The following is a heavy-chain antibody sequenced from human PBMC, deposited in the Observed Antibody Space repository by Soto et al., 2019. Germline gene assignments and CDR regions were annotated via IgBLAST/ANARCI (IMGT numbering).Heavy chain of an antibody. CDR2: MSSSTYI. D-gene: IGHD1-26*01. V-gene: IGHV3-21*01. J-gene: IGHJ2*01. CDR3: ARGGGNYPNWYFDL. CDR1: GFTFSTYS. Sequence: EVQLVESGGGLVKPGGSLRLSCAASGFTFSTYSMNWVRQAPGKGLEWVSSMSSSTYIYYADSVKGRFTISRDNAKNSRYLQMNSLRAEDTAVYYCARGGGNYPNWYFDLWGRGTLVTVSS.